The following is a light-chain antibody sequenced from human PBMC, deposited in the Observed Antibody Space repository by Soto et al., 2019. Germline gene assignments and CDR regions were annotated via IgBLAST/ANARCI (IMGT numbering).Light chain of an antibody. CDR2: GAS. J-gene: IGKJ4*01. CDR1: QSVSSSY. V-gene: IGKV3-20*01. Sequence: EIVLTQSPGTLSLSPGERATLSCRASQSVSSSYLAWYQQNPGQAPRLLIYGASSRATGIPDRFSGSGSGTDFTLTISRLEPEDFEVYFCQQYGSSALTFGGGTKVDIK. CDR3: QQYGSSALT.